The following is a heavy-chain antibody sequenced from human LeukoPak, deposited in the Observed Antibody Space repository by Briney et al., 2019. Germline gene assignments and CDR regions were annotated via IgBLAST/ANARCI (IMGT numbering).Heavy chain of an antibody. D-gene: IGHD3-22*01. CDR2: IYYSGST. J-gene: IGHJ4*02. CDR1: GGSISSSSYY. V-gene: IGHV4-39*07. CDR3: ARENYYDSSGYYPSPNFDY. Sequence: SETLSLTCTVSGGSISSSSYYWGWIRQPPGKGLDWIGSIYYSGSTYYNLSLKSRVTISVDTSKNQFSLKLSSVTAADTAVYYCARENYYDSSGYYPSPNFDYWGQGTLVTVSS.